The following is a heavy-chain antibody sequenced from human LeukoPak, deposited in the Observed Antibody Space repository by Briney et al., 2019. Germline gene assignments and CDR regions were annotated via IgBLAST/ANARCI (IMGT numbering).Heavy chain of an antibody. CDR2: ISSSSSYI. J-gene: IGHJ4*02. V-gene: IGHV3-21*01. D-gene: IGHD3-3*01. CDR3: ASGAYDFWSGIHY. CDR1: GFTFSSYS. Sequence: SGGSLRLSCAASGFTFSSYSMNWVRQAPGKGLEWVSSISSSSSYIYYADSVKGRFTISGDNAKNSLYLQMNSLRAEDTAVYYCASGAYDFWSGIHYWGQGTLVTVSS.